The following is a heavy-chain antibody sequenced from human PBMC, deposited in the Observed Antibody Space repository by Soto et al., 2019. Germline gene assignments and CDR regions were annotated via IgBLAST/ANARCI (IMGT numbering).Heavy chain of an antibody. CDR1: GGSISSFY. V-gene: IGHV4-59*01. J-gene: IGHJ3*02. CDR2: IYYSGST. D-gene: IGHD3-10*01. CDR3: ARRYGSAFDI. Sequence: SETLSLSCTVSGGSISSFYWSWIRQPPGKGLEWIGYIYYSGSTNYNPSLKSRVTISVDTSKNQFSLKLSSVTAADTAVYYCARRYGSAFDIWGQGTMVTVSS.